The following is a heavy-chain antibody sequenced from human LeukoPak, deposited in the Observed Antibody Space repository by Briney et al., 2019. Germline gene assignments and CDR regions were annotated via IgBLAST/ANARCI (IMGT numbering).Heavy chain of an antibody. CDR1: GFTFSRYE. CDR2: ISASGGST. J-gene: IGHJ3*02. D-gene: IGHD3-10*01. Sequence: GGSLRLSCAASGFTFSRYELNWVRQAPGKGLEWVSSISASGGSTYYADSVQGRFTISRDNSKNTLYLQMNSLRAEETAVYYCANRGVPFGFDIWGQGTMVTVSS. CDR3: ANRGVPFGFDI. V-gene: IGHV3-23*01.